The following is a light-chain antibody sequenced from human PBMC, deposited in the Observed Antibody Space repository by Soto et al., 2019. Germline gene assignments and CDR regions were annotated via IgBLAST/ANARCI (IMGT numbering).Light chain of an antibody. CDR2: GAS. J-gene: IGKJ2*01. CDR1: QSISNS. V-gene: IGKV3-15*01. Sequence: EIVMTQSPASLSVSPGETATLSCRASQSISNSLAWYQQKPGQAPRLLIYGASTRATGIPARFSGSGSGTEFTLPISSLQYADSALYYCQQYNNWPPRTFGQGTKLEIK. CDR3: QQYNNWPPRT.